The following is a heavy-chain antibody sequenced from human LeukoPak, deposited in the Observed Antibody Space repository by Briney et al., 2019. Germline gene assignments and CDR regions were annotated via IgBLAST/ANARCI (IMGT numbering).Heavy chain of an antibody. CDR2: ISSSGSTI. D-gene: IGHD5-18*01. J-gene: IGHJ2*01. CDR1: GFTFSDYY. V-gene: IGHV3-11*01. CDR3: ARGIQLWPWYFDL. Sequence: AGGSLRLSCAASGFTFSDYYMSWIRQAPGKGLEWVSYISSSGSTIYYADSVKGRFTISRDNAKNSLYLQMNSLRAEDTAVYYCARGIQLWPWYFDLWGRGTLVTVSP.